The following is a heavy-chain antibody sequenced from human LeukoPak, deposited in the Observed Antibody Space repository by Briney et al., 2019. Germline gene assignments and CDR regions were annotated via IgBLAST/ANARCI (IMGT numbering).Heavy chain of an antibody. CDR2: ISGSGGST. J-gene: IGHJ4*02. V-gene: IGHV3-23*01. CDR1: GFIVSSNY. Sequence: QAGGSLRLSCAASGFIVSSNYMSWVRQAPGKGLDWVSAISGSGGSTYYADSVKGRFTISRDNSKNTLYLQMNSLRAEDTAVYYCAKSRGPGGIVGAAMVLYDWGQGTLVTVSS. CDR3: AKSRGPGGIVGAAMVLYD. D-gene: IGHD1-26*01.